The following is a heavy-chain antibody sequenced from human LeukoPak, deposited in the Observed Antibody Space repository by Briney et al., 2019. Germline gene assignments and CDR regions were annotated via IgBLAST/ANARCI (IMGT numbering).Heavy chain of an antibody. CDR3: ARGAYGGPFDC. Sequence: PGGSLRLSCAASGFNVSSNYMSWVRQAPGKGLEWVSVLYSVGGTYYADSVQGRFTISRHNSRNTLYLQLNSLRPEDTAVYYCARGAYGGPFDCWGQGTLVIVSS. V-gene: IGHV3-53*04. CDR2: LYSVGGT. J-gene: IGHJ4*02. D-gene: IGHD4/OR15-4a*01. CDR1: GFNVSSNY.